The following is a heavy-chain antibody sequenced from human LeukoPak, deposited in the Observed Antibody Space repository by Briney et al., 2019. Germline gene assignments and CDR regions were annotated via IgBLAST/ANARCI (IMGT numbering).Heavy chain of an antibody. V-gene: IGHV3-30*18. D-gene: IGHD2-15*01. J-gene: IGHJ4*02. CDR1: GFTFRQYG. CDR2: ISYDGSNE. CDR3: AKDGYCSAGSCYSNFIDY. Sequence: PGGSLRLSCAASGFTFRQYGMHWVRQAPGKGLEWVAIISYDGSNEYYADSVKGRFTISRDNSKNTLYLQMNSLRTEDTAVYFCAKDGYCSAGSCYSNFIDYWGQGTLVTVSS.